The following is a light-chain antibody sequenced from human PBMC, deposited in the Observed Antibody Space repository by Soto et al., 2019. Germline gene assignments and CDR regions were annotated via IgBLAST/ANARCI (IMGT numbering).Light chain of an antibody. V-gene: IGKV3-20*01. J-gene: IGKJ5*01. CDR2: GAS. Sequence: IVLTQSPGTLSLSPGERATLSFRASQSVSSSYLAWYQQKGGLAPRLVMHGASSRPTGVPDRFVGRGSGTDFSLTINRLEPEDFAVYYCQQYGNSPITFGQGTRLEIK. CDR3: QQYGNSPIT. CDR1: QSVSSSY.